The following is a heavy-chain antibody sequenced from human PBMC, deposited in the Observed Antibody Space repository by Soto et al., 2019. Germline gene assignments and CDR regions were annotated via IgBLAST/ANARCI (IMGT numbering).Heavy chain of an antibody. CDR1: GFTFSNAW. J-gene: IGHJ6*02. CDR2: IKSKTDGGTT. D-gene: IGHD3-10*01. Sequence: GGSLRLSCAASGFTFSNAWMSWVRQAPGKGLEWVGRIKSKTDGGTTDYAAPVKGRFTISRDDSKNTLYLQMNSLKTEDTAVYYCTTGSQLLTYYYHGMDVWVQGTTVTVSS. CDR3: TTGSQLLTYYYHGMDV. V-gene: IGHV3-15*01.